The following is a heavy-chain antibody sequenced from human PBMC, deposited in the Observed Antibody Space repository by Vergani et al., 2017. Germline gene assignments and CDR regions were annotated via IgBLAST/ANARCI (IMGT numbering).Heavy chain of an antibody. CDR1: GGSISSYY. V-gene: IGHV4-59*01. Sequence: QVQLQESGPGLVKPSETLSLTCTVSGGSISSYYWSWIRQPPGKGLEWIGYIYYSGSTNYNPSRKSRVTISVDTSKNPFSRKLSSVTAADTAVYYCARKNRVVDAFDIWGQGTMVTVSS. CDR2: IYYSGST. CDR3: ARKNRVVDAFDI. D-gene: IGHD2-15*01. J-gene: IGHJ3*02.